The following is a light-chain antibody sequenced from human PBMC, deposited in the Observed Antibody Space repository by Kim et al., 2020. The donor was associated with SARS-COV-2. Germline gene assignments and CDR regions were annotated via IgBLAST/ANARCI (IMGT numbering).Light chain of an antibody. V-gene: IGLV1-44*01. CDR3: AAWDDSLNGWV. J-gene: IGLJ3*02. CDR2: SNN. Sequence: GRRVTISCSGSSSNIGGNTVNWYQLHPGTAPKLLIYSNNQRPSGVPDRCSGSKSGTSAALAISGLQSEDEADYYCAAWDDSLNGWVFGGGTQLTVL. CDR1: SSNIGGNT.